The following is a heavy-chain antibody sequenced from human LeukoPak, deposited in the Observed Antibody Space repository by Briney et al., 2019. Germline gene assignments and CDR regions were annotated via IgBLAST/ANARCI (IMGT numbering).Heavy chain of an antibody. V-gene: IGHV4-30-2*01. Sequence: PSETVSLTCAVSGGSVTSGGYSWSWIRQPPGKGLEWIGYIYHSGSTYYNPSLKSRVTISVDRSKNQFSLKLSSVTAADTAMYYCARATMVRGMVSYFDNWGQGTLVTVCS. CDR3: ARATMVRGMVSYFDN. J-gene: IGHJ4*02. D-gene: IGHD3-10*01. CDR1: GGSVTSGGYS. CDR2: IYHSGST.